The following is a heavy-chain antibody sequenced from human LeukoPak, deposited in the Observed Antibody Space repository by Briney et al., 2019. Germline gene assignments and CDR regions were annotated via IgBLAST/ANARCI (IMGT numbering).Heavy chain of an antibody. J-gene: IGHJ5*02. V-gene: IGHV1-69*05. Sequence: SVKVSCKASGGTFSSYAISWVRQAPGQGPEWMGRFIPIFGTANYAQKFQGRVTITTDESTSTAYMELSSLRSEDTAVYYCARDSSGPNWFDPWGQGTLVTVSS. CDR2: FIPIFGTA. CDR1: GGTFSSYA. CDR3: ARDSSGPNWFDP.